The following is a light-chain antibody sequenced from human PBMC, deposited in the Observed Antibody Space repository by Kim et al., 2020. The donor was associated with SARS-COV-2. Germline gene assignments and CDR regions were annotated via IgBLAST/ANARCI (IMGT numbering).Light chain of an antibody. Sequence: ESVGDRITITCRASQGNSNYLAWYQQKPGKVPKLLIYAAAALQSGVPSRFSGSGSGTDFTLTISSLQPEDVATYYCQKYNSAPRTFGQGTKVDIK. CDR3: QKYNSAPRT. V-gene: IGKV1-27*01. J-gene: IGKJ1*01. CDR1: QGNSNY. CDR2: AAA.